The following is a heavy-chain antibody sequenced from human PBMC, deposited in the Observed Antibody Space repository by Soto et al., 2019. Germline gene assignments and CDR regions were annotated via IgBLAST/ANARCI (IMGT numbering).Heavy chain of an antibody. D-gene: IGHD6-13*01. V-gene: IGHV4-31*03. CDR2: IYYSGST. J-gene: IGHJ4*02. Sequence: KPSETLSLTCTVSGGSISSGGYYWSWIRQHPGKGLEWIGYIYYSGSTYYNPSLKSRVTISVDTSKNQFSLKLSSVTAADTAVYYCARARIAAADSYYFDYWGQGTLVTVSS. CDR3: ARARIAAADSYYFDY. CDR1: GGSISSGGYY.